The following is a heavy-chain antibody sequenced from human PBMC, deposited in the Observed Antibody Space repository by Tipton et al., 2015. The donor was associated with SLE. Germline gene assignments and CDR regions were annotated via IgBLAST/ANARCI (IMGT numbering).Heavy chain of an antibody. CDR3: ARRPWGDYYMDY. CDR2: IYYSGST. J-gene: IGHJ4*02. V-gene: IGHV4-59*04. CDR1: GVSISSHY. D-gene: IGHD3-16*01. Sequence: TLSLTCTVSGVSISSHYWTWIRQPPGKGLGWIGNIYYSGSTYYNPSLKSRVTISVDTSKNQFSLKLSSVTAADTAVYYCARRPWGDYYMDYWGQGTLVTVSS.